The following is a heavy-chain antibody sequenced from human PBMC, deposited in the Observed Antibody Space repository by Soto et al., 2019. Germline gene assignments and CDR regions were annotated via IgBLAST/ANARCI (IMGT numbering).Heavy chain of an antibody. CDR2: LYYSGNT. J-gene: IGHJ4*02. CDR1: GGSISPFY. D-gene: IGHD2-15*01. Sequence: QVQLQESGPGVVKPSETLSLTCTVSGGSISPFYWSWVRQPPGKGLEWIGYLYYSGNTNYNPSLKSRVTISVDASKNQVSLRLTSVTAAATAVYYCARVGGVAARTFDYWGQGTVVTVSS. CDR3: ARVGGVAARTFDY. V-gene: IGHV4-59*01.